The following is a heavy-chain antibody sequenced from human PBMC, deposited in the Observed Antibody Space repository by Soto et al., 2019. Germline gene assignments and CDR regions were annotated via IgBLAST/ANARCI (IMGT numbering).Heavy chain of an antibody. J-gene: IGHJ5*02. V-gene: IGHV3-74*01. Sequence: EVQVVESGGGSVQPGGSLRLSCAASGFTFNSHWMHWVRQVPGNGPVWVARISNDGSETIYADSVEGRFTISRDNAKNTGYLEMNSLRVEDTAVYYCVRDRPHNWFDPWGQGTLVTVSS. CDR2: ISNDGSET. CDR1: GFTFNSHW. CDR3: VRDRPHNWFDP.